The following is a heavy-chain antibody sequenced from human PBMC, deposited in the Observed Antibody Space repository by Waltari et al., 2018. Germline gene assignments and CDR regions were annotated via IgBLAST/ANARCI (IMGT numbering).Heavy chain of an antibody. CDR1: GVSFDDYG. D-gene: IGHD2-15*01. CDR2: ITWNGARA. Sequence: EVQVVESGGRVVRPGGSRRLACVASGVSFDDYGMSWARQPPGTGLEWVSSITWNGARAGYADSVKGRFTISRDNAKNSLYLEMNDLRAEDTALYHCARDPTVVPYYYMDVWGKGTTVTVSS. J-gene: IGHJ6*03. CDR3: ARDPTVVPYYYMDV. V-gene: IGHV3-20*01.